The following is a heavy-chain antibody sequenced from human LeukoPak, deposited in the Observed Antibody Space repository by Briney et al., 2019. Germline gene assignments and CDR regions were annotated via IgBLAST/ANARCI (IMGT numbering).Heavy chain of an antibody. D-gene: IGHD2-2*01. CDR1: GGSFSGYY. CDR2: INHSGST. CDR3: ARDRNYQLLSGRWWFDP. V-gene: IGHV4-34*01. Sequence: SETLSLTCAVYGGSFSGYYWSWIRQPPGKGLEWIGEINHSGSTNYNPSLKSRVTISVDTSKNQFSLKLSSVTAADTAVYYCARDRNYQLLSGRWWFDPWGQGTLVTVSS. J-gene: IGHJ5*02.